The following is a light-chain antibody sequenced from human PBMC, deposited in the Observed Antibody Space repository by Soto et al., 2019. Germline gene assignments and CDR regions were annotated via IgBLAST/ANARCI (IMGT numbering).Light chain of an antibody. CDR2: GAS. J-gene: IGKJ2*01. Sequence: EIVLTQSPGTLSLSPGDGATLSCRASQSVSSSYLAWYQQQPGQAPRLLIYGASSRAAGIPDRFSGSGAGTDFTLTISRREPEDFAVYYCQQYGSSPLYTFGQGTKLEIK. V-gene: IGKV3-20*01. CDR1: QSVSSSY. CDR3: QQYGSSPLYT.